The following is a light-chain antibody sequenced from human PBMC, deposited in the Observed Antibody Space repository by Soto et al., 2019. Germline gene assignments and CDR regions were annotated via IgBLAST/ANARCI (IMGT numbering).Light chain of an antibody. CDR3: QQYSSSPYT. Sequence: EIVLTQSPGTLSLSPGERATLSCRASQSVSSSYLAWYQQKPGQAPRLLIYGASSRATGIPARFSGSGSGTDFTLTISRLQPEDFATYYCQQYSSSPYTFGQGTKLEIK. CDR1: QSVSSSY. CDR2: GAS. V-gene: IGKV3-20*01. J-gene: IGKJ2*01.